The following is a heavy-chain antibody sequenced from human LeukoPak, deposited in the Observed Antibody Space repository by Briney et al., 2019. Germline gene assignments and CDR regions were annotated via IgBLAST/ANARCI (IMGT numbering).Heavy chain of an antibody. CDR3: ARHPSWPDYGGTYDY. CDR1: GGSIRGYY. J-gene: IGHJ4*02. CDR2: IYYSGST. Sequence: PSETLSLTCTVSGGSIRGYYWSWIRQSPGKGLERIACIYYSGSTNYNPSLKSRVTISVDTSKNQFSLKMSSVTAADTAVYFCARHPSWPDYGGTYDYWGKGTLVIVSS. D-gene: IGHD4-23*01. V-gene: IGHV4-59*08.